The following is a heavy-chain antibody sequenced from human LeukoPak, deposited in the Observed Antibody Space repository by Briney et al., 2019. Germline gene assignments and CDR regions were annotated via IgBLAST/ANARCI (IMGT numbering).Heavy chain of an antibody. CDR3: ARDLGRSYYYFDY. D-gene: IGHD1-26*01. Sequence: PGGSLRLSCAASGFTFSSYSMNWVRQAPGKGLEWVSSISSSSSYIYYADSVKGRFTISRDNAKNSLYLQMNSLRAEDTAVYYCARDLGRSYYYFDYWGQGTLVTVSS. V-gene: IGHV3-21*01. J-gene: IGHJ4*02. CDR1: GFTFSSYS. CDR2: ISSSSSYI.